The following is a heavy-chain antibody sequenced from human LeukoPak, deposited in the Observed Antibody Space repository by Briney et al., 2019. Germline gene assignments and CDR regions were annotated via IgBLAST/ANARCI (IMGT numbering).Heavy chain of an antibody. Sequence: GGSLRLSCAASGFTFSSYAMSWVRQAPGKGLEWVSAISGSGGSAYYADSVKGRFTISRDNSKNTLYLQMNSLRAEDTAVYYCAKGGRVVVPAAIGVWGKGTTVTVSS. CDR3: AKGGRVVVPAAIGV. J-gene: IGHJ6*04. CDR1: GFTFSSYA. CDR2: ISGSGGSA. D-gene: IGHD2-2*02. V-gene: IGHV3-23*01.